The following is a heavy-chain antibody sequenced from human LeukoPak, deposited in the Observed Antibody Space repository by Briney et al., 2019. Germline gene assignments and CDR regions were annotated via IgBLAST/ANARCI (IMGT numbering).Heavy chain of an antibody. CDR2: IYYSGST. V-gene: IGHV4-59*01. J-gene: IGHJ5*02. CDR1: GGSISSYY. D-gene: IGHD2-21*02. CDR3: ARGNGDDPNWFDP. Sequence: SETLSLTCTVSGGSISSYYWSWLRQPPGKGLEWIGYIYYSGSTNYNPSLKSRVTISVDTSKNQFSLKLSSVTAADTAVYYCARGNGDDPNWFDPWGQGTLVTVSS.